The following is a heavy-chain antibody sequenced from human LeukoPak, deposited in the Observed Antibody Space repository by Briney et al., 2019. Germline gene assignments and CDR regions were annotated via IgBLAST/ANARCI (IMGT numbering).Heavy chain of an antibody. D-gene: IGHD6-13*01. CDR1: VYSFTSYW. V-gene: IGHV5-51*01. CDR2: IYPGDSDT. Sequence: GESLKISCKGSVYSFTSYWIGWGSQMPGTGLEWMGIIYPGDSDTRYSPSFQGQVTISADKSISTGYLQWSSLKASDTAMYYCARRSSSWFMLSNWGQGTLVTVSS. J-gene: IGHJ4*02. CDR3: ARRSSSWFMLSN.